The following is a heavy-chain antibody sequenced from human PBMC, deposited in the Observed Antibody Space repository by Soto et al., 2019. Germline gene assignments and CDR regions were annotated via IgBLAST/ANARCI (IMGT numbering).Heavy chain of an antibody. J-gene: IGHJ4*02. CDR3: ALLLVVVTAPGADFDY. D-gene: IGHD2-21*02. CDR1: GGTFSSYA. CDR2: IIPIFGTA. Sequence: QVQLVQSGAEVKKPGSSVKVSCKASGGTFSSYAISWVRQAPGQGLEWMGGIIPIFGTANYAQKFQGRVTITVDEYTSTAYMELSSLRSEDTAVYYCALLLVVVTAPGADFDYWGQGTLVTVSS. V-gene: IGHV1-69*01.